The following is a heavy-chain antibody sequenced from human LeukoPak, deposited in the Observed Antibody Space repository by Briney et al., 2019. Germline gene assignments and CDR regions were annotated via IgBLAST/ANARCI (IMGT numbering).Heavy chain of an antibody. CDR3: ATVRGYDFWSGRVLSALMDV. Sequence: PGGALRLSCGDSGCTFSSYAMHGGRQAPGKGVEDVSAISSNGGSKYYANSVKGGFTISRDNTKNTLYLQKGSLRAEDRAVYYCATVRGYDFWSGRVLSALMDVWGKGTTVTVSS. CDR1: GCTFSSYA. J-gene: IGHJ6*03. V-gene: IGHV3-64*01. CDR2: ISSNGGSK. D-gene: IGHD3-3*01.